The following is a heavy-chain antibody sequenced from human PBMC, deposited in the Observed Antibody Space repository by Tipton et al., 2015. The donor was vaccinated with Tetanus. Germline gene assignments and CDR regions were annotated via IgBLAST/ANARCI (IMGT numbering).Heavy chain of an antibody. CDR1: GGSISSYY. CDR2: IYTSGST. J-gene: IGHJ3*02. D-gene: IGHD3-22*01. Sequence: TLSFTCTVSGGSISSYYWSWIRQPAGKGLEWIGRIYTSGSTNYNPSLKSRVTMSVDTSKNQFSLKLSSVTAADTAVYYCARAPLIYYDSSGYPASDAFDIWGQGTMVTVSS. V-gene: IGHV4-4*07. CDR3: ARAPLIYYDSSGYPASDAFDI.